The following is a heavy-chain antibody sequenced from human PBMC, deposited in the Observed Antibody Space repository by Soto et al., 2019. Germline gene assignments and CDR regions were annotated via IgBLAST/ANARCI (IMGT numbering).Heavy chain of an antibody. CDR1: GFTFSSYS. CDR2: ISSSSSYI. CDR3: ARPLVVAATPVFDFDY. J-gene: IGHJ4*02. V-gene: IGHV3-21*01. Sequence: LRLSCAASGFTFSSYSMNWVRQAPGKGLEWVSSISSSSSYIYYADSVKGRFTISRDNAKNSLYLQMNSLRAEDTAVYYCARPLVVAATPVFDFDYWGQGTLVTVS. D-gene: IGHD2-15*01.